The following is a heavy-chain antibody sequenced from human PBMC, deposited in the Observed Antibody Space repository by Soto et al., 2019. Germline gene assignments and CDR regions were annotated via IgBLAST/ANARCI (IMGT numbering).Heavy chain of an antibody. Sequence: ASVKVSCKASGGTFSSYAISWVRQAPGQGXEWMGGIIPIFGTANYAQKFQGRVTITADESTSTAYMELSSLRSEDTAVYYCARGRYSSSPNYYYCGMDVWGQGSTVTVSS. CDR3: ARGRYSSSPNYYYCGMDV. CDR1: GGTFSSYA. V-gene: IGHV1-69*13. D-gene: IGHD6-6*01. J-gene: IGHJ6*02. CDR2: IIPIFGTA.